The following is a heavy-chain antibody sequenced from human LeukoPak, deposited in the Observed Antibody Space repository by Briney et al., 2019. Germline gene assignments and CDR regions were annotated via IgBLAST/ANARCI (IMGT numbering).Heavy chain of an antibody. CDR3: ARDRKGDDILTGYYLNWFDP. CDR1: GYTFTRYG. V-gene: IGHV1-69*13. CDR2: IIPIFGTA. Sequence: ASVKVSCKASGYTFTRYGFSWVRQAPGQGLEWMGGIIPIFGTANYAQKFQGRVTITADESTSTAYMELSSLRSEDTAVYYCARDRKGDDILTGYYLNWFDPWGQGTLVTVSS. D-gene: IGHD3-9*01. J-gene: IGHJ5*02.